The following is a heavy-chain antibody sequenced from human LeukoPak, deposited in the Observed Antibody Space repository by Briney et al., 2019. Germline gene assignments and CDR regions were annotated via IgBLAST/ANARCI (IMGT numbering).Heavy chain of an antibody. Sequence: GGSLRLSCAGSGFTFSTYWMHWVRQAPGKGLVWVSRINSDGSRTTYADSVKGRFTISRDNAKNTLYLQMDSLRVEDTAVYYSARGTSRKDAYSGDDPYWGQGTLVSLSS. CDR1: GFTFSTYW. CDR3: ARGTSRKDAYSGDDPY. V-gene: IGHV3-74*01. J-gene: IGHJ4*02. D-gene: IGHD5-12*01. CDR2: INSDGSRT.